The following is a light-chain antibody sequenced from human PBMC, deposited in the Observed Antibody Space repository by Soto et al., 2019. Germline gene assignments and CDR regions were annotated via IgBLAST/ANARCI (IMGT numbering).Light chain of an antibody. CDR1: SSDVGTYDY. CDR2: EVS. Sequence: QSVLTQPPSASGSPGQSVTISCTGTSSDVGTYDYVSWFQQHPGKAPKLMLYEVSKRPSGVPDRFSGSKSGNTASLTVSGLQAEDEADYYCSSYAGSHTYVFGTGTKLTVL. J-gene: IGLJ1*01. V-gene: IGLV2-8*01. CDR3: SSYAGSHTYV.